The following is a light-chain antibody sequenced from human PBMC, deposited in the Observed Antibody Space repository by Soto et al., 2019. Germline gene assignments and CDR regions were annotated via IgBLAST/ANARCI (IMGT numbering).Light chain of an antibody. CDR2: GNS. V-gene: IGLV1-40*01. CDR3: QSYDNSLSVYV. J-gene: IGLJ1*01. CDR1: SPNIGAHYD. Sequence: QSVLTQPPSVSGAPGQRVTISCTGSSPNIGAHYDVHWYQQLPGTAPNLLIYGNSNRPSGVPDRFSGSKSGTSASLAITGLQAEDEADYYCQSYDNSLSVYVFGTGTKVTVL.